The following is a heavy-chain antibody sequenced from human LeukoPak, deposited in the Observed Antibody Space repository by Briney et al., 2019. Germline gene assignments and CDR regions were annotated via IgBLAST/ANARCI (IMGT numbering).Heavy chain of an antibody. J-gene: IGHJ3*02. CDR1: GFTFSSYW. D-gene: IGHD6-13*01. CDR2: TKQDGSDK. Sequence: GGSLRLSCAASGFTFSSYWMSWVRQAPGKGLEWVANTKQDGSDKYYVDSVKGRFTISRDNAKNSLYPQMNSLRTEDTAVYYCAKDRAAGVNDAFDIWGQGTMVTVSS. V-gene: IGHV3-7*01. CDR3: AKDRAAGVNDAFDI.